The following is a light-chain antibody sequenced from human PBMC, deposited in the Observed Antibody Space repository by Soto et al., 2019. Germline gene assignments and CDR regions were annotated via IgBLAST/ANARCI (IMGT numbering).Light chain of an antibody. CDR1: QTIYSK. V-gene: IGKV3-15*01. CDR3: LQYHNLWA. CDR2: PAS. Sequence: IVMTQSPATLPVSPGDRATMTCRTSQTIYSKVAWYQQKPGQAPKLLIYPASTLAPGVPSRFSGSGSGTEFTLTISRLQSEDFTVYSCLQYHNLWAFGQGTKVDIK. J-gene: IGKJ1*01.